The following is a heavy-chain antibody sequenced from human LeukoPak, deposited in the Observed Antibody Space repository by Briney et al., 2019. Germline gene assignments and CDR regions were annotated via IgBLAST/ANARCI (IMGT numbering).Heavy chain of an antibody. J-gene: IGHJ4*02. CDR2: IYSGGST. D-gene: IGHD2-2*01. Sequence: PGGSLRLSCAASGFTVSSNYMSWVRQAPGKGLEWVSDIYSGGSTYYADSVKGRFTISRDNSKNTLYLQMNSLRAEDTAVYYCARSLYCSSTSCLMTFDYWGQGTLVTVSS. CDR1: GFTVSSNY. V-gene: IGHV3-66*02. CDR3: ARSLYCSSTSCLMTFDY.